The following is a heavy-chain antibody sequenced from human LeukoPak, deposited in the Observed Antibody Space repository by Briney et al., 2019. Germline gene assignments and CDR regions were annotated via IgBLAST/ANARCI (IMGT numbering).Heavy chain of an antibody. CDR2: INTKNGRT. J-gene: IGHJ5*02. Sequence: ASVRVSCKTSGCSFTDYYIHWVRQAPGQGLEWMGWINTKNGRTSSARKFQGRVTMTRDPSITTVYMDMAWLTSDDTAIYFCARADFIDAGPYLIGPWGQGTLVTVPS. D-gene: IGHD3-3*01. CDR1: GCSFTDYY. V-gene: IGHV1-2*02. CDR3: ARADFIDAGPYLIGP.